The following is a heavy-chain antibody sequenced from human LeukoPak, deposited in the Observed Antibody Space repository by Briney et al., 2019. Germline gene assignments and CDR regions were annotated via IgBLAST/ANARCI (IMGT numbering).Heavy chain of an antibody. D-gene: IGHD6-13*01. CDR2: TNHSGST. Sequence: SETLSLTCAVYGGSFSGYYWSWIRQPPGKGLEWIGETNHSGSTNYNPSLKSRVTISVDTSKNQFSLKLSSVTAADTALYYCARSRGYFDYWGQGTLVTVSS. CDR3: ARSRGYFDY. CDR1: GGSFSGYY. V-gene: IGHV4-34*01. J-gene: IGHJ4*02.